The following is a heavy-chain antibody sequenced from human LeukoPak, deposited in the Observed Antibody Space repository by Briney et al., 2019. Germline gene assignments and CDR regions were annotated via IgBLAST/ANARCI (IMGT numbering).Heavy chain of an antibody. Sequence: GSLRLPCAASGFTFSSYWMSWVRQAPGKGLEWVANIKQDGSEKYYVDSVKGRFTISRDNAKNSLYLQMNSLRAEDTAVYYCARDRGSGWYPDAFDIWGQGTMVTVSS. D-gene: IGHD6-19*01. CDR3: ARDRGSGWYPDAFDI. V-gene: IGHV3-7*01. CDR2: IKQDGSEK. CDR1: GFTFSSYW. J-gene: IGHJ3*02.